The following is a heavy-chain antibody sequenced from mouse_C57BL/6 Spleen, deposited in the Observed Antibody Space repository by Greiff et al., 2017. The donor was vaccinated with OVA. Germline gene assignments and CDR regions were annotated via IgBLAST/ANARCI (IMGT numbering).Heavy chain of an antibody. J-gene: IGHJ4*01. CDR3: ARGYGFYAMDD. CDR1: GYTFTSYW. CDR2: IHPNSGST. Sequence: QVQLQQPGAELVKPGASVKLSCKASGYTFTSYWMHWVKQRPGQGLEWIGMIHPNSGSTNYNEKFKSKATLTVDKSSITAYMQLSSLTSEDSAVYYCARGYGFYAMDDWGQGTSVTVSS. V-gene: IGHV1-64*01. D-gene: IGHD1-1*01.